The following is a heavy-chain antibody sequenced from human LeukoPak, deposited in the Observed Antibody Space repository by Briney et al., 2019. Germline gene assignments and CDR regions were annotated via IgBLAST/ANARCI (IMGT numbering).Heavy chain of an antibody. J-gene: IGHJ4*02. D-gene: IGHD3-22*01. CDR2: IIPIFGTA. CDR3: ARRGRSGYSPFDY. Sequence: ASVKVSCKASGGTFSSYAISWVRQAPGQGLEWIGGIIPIFGTANYAQKFQGRVTITTDESTSTAYMELSSLRSEDTAVYYCARRGRSGYSPFDYWGQGTLVTVSS. V-gene: IGHV1-69*05. CDR1: GGTFSSYA.